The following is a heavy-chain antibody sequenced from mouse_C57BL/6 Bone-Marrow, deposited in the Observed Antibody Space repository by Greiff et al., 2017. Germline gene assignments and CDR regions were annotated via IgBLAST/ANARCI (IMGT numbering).Heavy chain of an antibody. V-gene: IGHV1-82*01. CDR1: GYAFSSSW. CDR2: VYPGDGDT. J-gene: IGHJ4*01. CDR3: AKGYGGSYAMDC. D-gene: IGHD1-1*01. Sequence: VQLQQSGPELVKPGASVKLSCKASGYAFSSSWMNWVKQRPGKGLEWIGRVYPGDGDTNYNGKFKGKATLTADKSSSTAYMQLSTLTSEDSAVYFCAKGYGGSYAMDCWGQGTSVTVSS.